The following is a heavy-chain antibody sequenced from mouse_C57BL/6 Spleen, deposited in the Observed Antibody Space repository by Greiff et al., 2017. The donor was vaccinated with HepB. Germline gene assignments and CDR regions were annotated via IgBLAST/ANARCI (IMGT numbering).Heavy chain of an antibody. CDR3: ARRGDGNYWYFDV. CDR1: GYTFTSYW. Sequence: VQLQQSGAELAKPGASVKLSCKASGYTFTSYWMHWVKQRPGQGLEWIGYINPSSGYTKYNQKFKYKATLTADKSSSTAYMQRSSLTYEDSAVYYCARRGDGNYWYFDVWGTGTTVTVSS. V-gene: IGHV1-7*01. D-gene: IGHD2-1*01. J-gene: IGHJ1*03. CDR2: INPSSGYT.